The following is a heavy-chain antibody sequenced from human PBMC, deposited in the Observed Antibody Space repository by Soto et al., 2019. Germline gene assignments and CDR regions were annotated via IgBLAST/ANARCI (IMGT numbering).Heavy chain of an antibody. CDR2: IYYSGST. CDR3: ARDRAVVYYYYGMDV. D-gene: IGHD3-10*01. CDR1: GGSISSYY. Sequence: SETLSLTCTVSGGSISSYYWSWIRQPPGKGLEWIGYIYYSGSTNYNPSLKSRVTISVDTSKNQFSLKLSSVTAADTAVYYCARDRAVVYYYYGMDVWGQGTTVT. J-gene: IGHJ6*02. V-gene: IGHV4-59*01.